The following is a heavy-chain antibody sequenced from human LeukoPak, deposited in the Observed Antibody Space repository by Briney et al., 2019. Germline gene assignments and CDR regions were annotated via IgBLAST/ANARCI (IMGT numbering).Heavy chain of an antibody. CDR1: GGTFSSYA. CDR2: IIPIFGTA. V-gene: IGHV1-69*06. Sequence: GSSVKVSCKASGGTFSSYAISWVRQAPGQGLEWMGGIIPIFGTANYAQKFQGRVTITADKSTSTAYMELSSLRSEDTAVYYCASPEGFGSGSWAANYYYYMDVWGKGTTVTVSS. J-gene: IGHJ6*03. D-gene: IGHD3-10*01. CDR3: ASPEGFGSGSWAANYYYYMDV.